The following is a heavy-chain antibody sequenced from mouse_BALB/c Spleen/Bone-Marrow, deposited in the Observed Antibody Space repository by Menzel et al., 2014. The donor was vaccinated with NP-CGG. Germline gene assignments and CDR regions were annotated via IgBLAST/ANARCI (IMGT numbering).Heavy chain of an antibody. CDR3: ARDRNCGRSGYFDV. D-gene: IGHD1-1*01. CDR1: GFTFTDYY. Sequence: VQLKQSGGGLVRPGGSLRLSCATSGFTFTDYYMSWVRQPPGKALEWLGFIRNKANGYTTEYSTSMKGRFTISRDNSQSILYLQMNTLRTGDSRTYYCARDRNCGRSGYFDVWGPGTTVTVSS. J-gene: IGHJ1*01. V-gene: IGHV7-3*02. CDR2: IRNKANGYTT.